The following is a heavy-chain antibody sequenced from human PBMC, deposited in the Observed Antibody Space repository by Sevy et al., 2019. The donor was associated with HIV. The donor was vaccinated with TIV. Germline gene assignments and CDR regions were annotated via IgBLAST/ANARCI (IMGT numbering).Heavy chain of an antibody. Sequence: SETLSLTCTVSGGPISSYYWSWLRQPPGKGLQYIGSIHYTGSSNYNPSLKSRVTISLDTSKNQFSLKLTSVTAADTAVYYCARAPPVRSGDDSLNWFDPWGQGTLVTVSS. CDR3: ARAPPVRSGDDSLNWFDP. D-gene: IGHD5-12*01. CDR1: GGPISSYY. J-gene: IGHJ5*02. V-gene: IGHV4-59*01. CDR2: IHYTGSS.